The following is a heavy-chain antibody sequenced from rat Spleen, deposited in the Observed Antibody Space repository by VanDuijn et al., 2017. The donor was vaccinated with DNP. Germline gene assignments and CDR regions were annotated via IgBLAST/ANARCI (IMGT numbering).Heavy chain of an antibody. CDR1: GFTFSDYA. V-gene: IGHV5-17*01. J-gene: IGHJ2*01. CDR2: IIYDGSRT. D-gene: IGHD3-1*01. Sequence: EVQLVESGGGLVQPGNSLKLSCAASGFTFSDYAMAWVRQSPKKGLEWVATIIYDGSRTFYGDSVKGRFNISRDNAKNTLYLQMNSLRSEDSATYFCVRQGTQQNFDYWAQGVTVTVSS. CDR3: VRQGTQQNFDY.